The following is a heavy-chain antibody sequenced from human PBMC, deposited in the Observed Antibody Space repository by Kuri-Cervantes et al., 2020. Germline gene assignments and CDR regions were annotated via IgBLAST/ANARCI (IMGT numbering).Heavy chain of an antibody. Sequence: GESLKISCAASGFTFSDYYMSWIRQAPGKGLEWVSYISSSGSTIYYADSVKGRFTISRDNAKNSLYLQMNSLRAEDTAVYYCARVDSIYTGPYGMDVWGQGTKVTVSS. D-gene: IGHD3-16*01. CDR2: ISSSGSTI. CDR1: GFTFSDYY. J-gene: IGHJ6*02. V-gene: IGHV3-11*01. CDR3: ARVDSIYTGPYGMDV.